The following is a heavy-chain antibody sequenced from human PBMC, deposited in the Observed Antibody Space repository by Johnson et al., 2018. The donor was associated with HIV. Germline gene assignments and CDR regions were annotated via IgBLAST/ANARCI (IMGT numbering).Heavy chain of an antibody. CDR2: IWYDGSNK. V-gene: IGHV3-30*19. J-gene: IGHJ3*02. CDR1: GFTFSSYG. CDR3: ASREVGAKSEHAFDI. Sequence: QEQLVESGGGVVQPGRSLRLSCAASGFTFSSYGMHWVRQAPGKGLAWVAVIWYDGSNKYYADSVKGRFTISRDNSKNTLYRQMNSLRAEDTAVYYCASREVGAKSEHAFDIWGQGTMVTVSS. D-gene: IGHD1-26*01.